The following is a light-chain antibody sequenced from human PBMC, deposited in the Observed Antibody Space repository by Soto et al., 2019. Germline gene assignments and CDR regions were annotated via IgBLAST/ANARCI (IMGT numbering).Light chain of an antibody. V-gene: IGKV3-20*01. J-gene: IGKJ1*01. CDR2: GAS. Sequence: EIVLTQSPGTLSLSPGERATLSCRASQNLYSTSLAWYQQKPGQAPRLLVYGASSRATGIPDRFSGSGSGTDFTLTISRLEPEDFAVYYCHQYATSPRTFGQGTKVEIK. CDR3: HQYATSPRT. CDR1: QNLYSTS.